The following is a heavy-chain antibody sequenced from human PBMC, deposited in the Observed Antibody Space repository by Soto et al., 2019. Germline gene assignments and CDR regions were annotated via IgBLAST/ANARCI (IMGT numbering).Heavy chain of an antibody. CDR2: VSTYSGKT. Sequence: ASVKVSCKASGYTFASYGISWLRQAPGQGLEWLGWVSTYSGKTIYAQKFQGRVTITADESTSTAYMELSSLRSEDTAVYYCASMNYYDSSGYEAPLDYWGQGTLVTSPQ. J-gene: IGHJ4*02. D-gene: IGHD3-22*01. CDR3: ASMNYYDSSGYEAPLDY. CDR1: GYTFASYG. V-gene: IGHV1-18*01.